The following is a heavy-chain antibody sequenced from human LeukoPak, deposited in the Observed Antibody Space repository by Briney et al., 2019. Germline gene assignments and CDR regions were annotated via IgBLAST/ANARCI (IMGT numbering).Heavy chain of an antibody. J-gene: IGHJ4*02. V-gene: IGHV3-64D*06. CDR1: GFTFSSYA. CDR2: ISSNGGST. CDR3: VKAYDYGDYQFEY. Sequence: GGSLRLSCSASGFTFSSYAMHWVRQAPGKGLEYVSAISSNGGSTYYADSVKGRFTISRDNSKNTLYLQMSSLRAEDTAVYYCVKAYDYGDYQFEYWGQGTLVTVSS. D-gene: IGHD4-17*01.